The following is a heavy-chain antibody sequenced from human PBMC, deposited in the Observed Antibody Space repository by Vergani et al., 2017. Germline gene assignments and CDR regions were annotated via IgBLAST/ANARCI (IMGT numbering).Heavy chain of an antibody. CDR2: INPNSGGT. D-gene: IGHD3-10*01. V-gene: IGHV1-2*02. Sequence: QVQLVQSGAEVKKPGASVKVSCKASGYTFTGYYMHWVRQAPGQGLEWMGWINPNSGGTNYAQKFQGRVTMTRDTSISTAYMELSRLRSDDTAVYYCGVTRLRGVHRSWPPYDYWGQGTLVTVSS. CDR1: GYTFTGYY. J-gene: IGHJ4*02. CDR3: GVTRLRGVHRSWPPYDY.